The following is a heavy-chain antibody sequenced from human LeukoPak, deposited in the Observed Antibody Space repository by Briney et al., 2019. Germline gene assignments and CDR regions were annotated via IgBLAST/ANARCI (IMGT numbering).Heavy chain of an antibody. D-gene: IGHD3-22*01. J-gene: IGHJ3*02. V-gene: IGHV5-51*01. CDR1: GYRFTSYW. CDR3: ARRRDSSSSDAFDI. Sequence: GAALQSSSKGSGYRFTSYWNGWVRRLPGKGGEWRGIIYPSDWDTRYSPSFKGQVSISADKSKNESYLKWSSMKASDTAVYYCARRRDSSSSDAFDIWGQGTMVTVSS. CDR2: IYPSDWDT.